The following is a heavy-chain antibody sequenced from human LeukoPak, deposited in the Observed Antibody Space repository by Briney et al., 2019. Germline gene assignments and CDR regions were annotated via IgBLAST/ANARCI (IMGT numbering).Heavy chain of an antibody. Sequence: GGSLRLSCEASGFTFSNYWMRWVRQAPGKGLEWVSAISGSGGSTYYADSVKGRFTISRDNSKNTLYLQMNSLRAEDTAVYYCAKQAAAGHFDYWGQGTLVTVSS. CDR3: AKQAAAGHFDY. CDR1: GFTFSNYW. CDR2: ISGSGGST. V-gene: IGHV3-23*01. D-gene: IGHD6-13*01. J-gene: IGHJ4*02.